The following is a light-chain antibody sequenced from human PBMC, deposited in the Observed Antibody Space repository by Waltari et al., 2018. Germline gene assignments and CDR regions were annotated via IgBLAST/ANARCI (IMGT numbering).Light chain of an antibody. J-gene: IGLJ2*01. CDR3: CSYAGSSTFGVV. CDR1: SSDVGSYNL. CDR2: EGS. Sequence: QSALTQPASVSGSPGQSITISCTGTSSDVGSYNLVSWYQHRPGKAPNLMIYEGSKRPSVVSNRFVGSKSGNTASLTISGLQAEDEADYYCCSYAGSSTFGVVFGGGTKLTVL. V-gene: IGLV2-23*03.